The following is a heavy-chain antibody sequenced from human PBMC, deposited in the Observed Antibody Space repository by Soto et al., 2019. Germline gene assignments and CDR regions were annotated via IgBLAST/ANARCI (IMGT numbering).Heavy chain of an antibody. J-gene: IGHJ3*02. CDR1: GFTFSSYS. CDR2: ISSSSSYI. CDR3: AKDWNDSSGYYPLDAFDI. D-gene: IGHD3-22*01. Sequence: GGSLRLSCAASGFTFSSYSMNWVRQAPGKGLEWVSSISSSSSYIYYADSVKGRFTISRDNSKNTLYLQMNSLRAEDTAVYYCAKDWNDSSGYYPLDAFDIWGQGTMVTVSS. V-gene: IGHV3-21*04.